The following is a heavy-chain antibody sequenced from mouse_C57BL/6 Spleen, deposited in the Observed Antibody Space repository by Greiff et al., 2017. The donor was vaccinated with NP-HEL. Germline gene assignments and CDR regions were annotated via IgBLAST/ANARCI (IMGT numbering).Heavy chain of an antibody. Sequence: VQLKQSGAELVKPGASVKLSCTASGFNIKDYYMHWVKQRTEQGLEWIGRIDPEDGETKYDPKFQGKATMTADTSSNTAYLQLSSLTAEDTAVYYCARVYYGGYYRAMDYWGQGTSVTVSS. J-gene: IGHJ4*01. D-gene: IGHD2-3*01. CDR3: ARVYYGGYYRAMDY. CDR1: GFNIKDYY. V-gene: IGHV14-2*01. CDR2: IDPEDGET.